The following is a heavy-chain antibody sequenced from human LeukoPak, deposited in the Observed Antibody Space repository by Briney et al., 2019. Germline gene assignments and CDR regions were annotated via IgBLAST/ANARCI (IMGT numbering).Heavy chain of an antibody. CDR2: INSDVSST. Sequence: GGSLRLSCAASGFTFNSYWMHCVRQAPGKGLLWVSRINSDVSSTSYADSVKGRFTISTDNDKNTLYLQMNSLRAEDTAVYYCVRSVAVVTAPFGYWGQGTLVTVSS. V-gene: IGHV3-74*01. CDR1: GFTFNSYW. D-gene: IGHD2-15*01. CDR3: VRSVAVVTAPFGY. J-gene: IGHJ4*02.